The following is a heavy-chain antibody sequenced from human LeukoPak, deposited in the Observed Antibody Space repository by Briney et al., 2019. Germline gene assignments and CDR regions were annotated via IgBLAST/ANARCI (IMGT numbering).Heavy chain of an antibody. CDR3: ARKDRYYYGSGSYGIDY. CDR1: GGSFSGYY. D-gene: IGHD3-10*01. V-gene: IGHV4-34*12. J-gene: IGHJ4*02. CDR2: IIHSGST. Sequence: SETLSLTRAVYGGSFSGYYWSWIRQPPGKGLEWIGEIIHSGSTNYNPSLKSRVTISVDTSKNQFSLKLSSVTAADTAVYYCARKDRYYYGSGSYGIDYWGQGTLVTVSS.